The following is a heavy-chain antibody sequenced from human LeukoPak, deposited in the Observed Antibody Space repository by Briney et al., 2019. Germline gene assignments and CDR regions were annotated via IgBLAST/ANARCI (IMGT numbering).Heavy chain of an antibody. CDR1: GGSISSSSYY. Sequence: SETLSLTCTVSGGSISSSSYYWGWIRQPPGKGLEWIGSIYYSGSTYYNPSLKSRVTISVDTSKNQFSLKLSSVAAADTAVYYCATPVDYGDYWYFDLWGRGTLVTVSS. V-gene: IGHV4-39*01. CDR3: ATPVDYGDYWYFDL. CDR2: IYYSGST. D-gene: IGHD4-17*01. J-gene: IGHJ2*01.